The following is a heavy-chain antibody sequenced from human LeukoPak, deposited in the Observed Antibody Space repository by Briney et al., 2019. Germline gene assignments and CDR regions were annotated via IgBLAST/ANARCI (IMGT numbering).Heavy chain of an antibody. Sequence: SETLSLTCTVSGGSISSSSYYWGWIRQPPGKGLEWIGSIYYTGSTYYNASLQSRVTISIDMSKNQFSLRLNSVTAADTAMYYCVKSGGYGLIDYWGQGTLVTVSS. CDR3: VKSGGYGLIDY. J-gene: IGHJ4*02. CDR1: GGSISSSSYY. V-gene: IGHV4-39*01. D-gene: IGHD1-26*01. CDR2: IYYTGST.